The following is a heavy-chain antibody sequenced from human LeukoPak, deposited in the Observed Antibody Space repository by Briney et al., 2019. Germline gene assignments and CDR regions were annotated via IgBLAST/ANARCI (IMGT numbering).Heavy chain of an antibody. CDR2: INPNSGGT. Sequence: ASVTVSCKASGYTFTGFYMHWVRQAPGQGLEWMGWINPNSGGTNYAQKFQGRVTMTRDTSISTAYMELSRLRSDDTAVYYCARAQYSGYKFDYWGQGTLVTVSS. CDR1: GYTFTGFY. CDR3: ARAQYSGYKFDY. D-gene: IGHD5-12*01. J-gene: IGHJ4*02. V-gene: IGHV1-2*02.